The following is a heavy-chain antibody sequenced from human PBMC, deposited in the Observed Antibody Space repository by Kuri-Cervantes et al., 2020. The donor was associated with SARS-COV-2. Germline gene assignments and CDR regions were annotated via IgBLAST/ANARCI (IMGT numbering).Heavy chain of an antibody. CDR2: ISYDGSNK. D-gene: IGHD5-12*01. Sequence: GGSLRLCCAASGFTFSSYAMHWVRQAPGKGLEWVAVISYDGSNKYYADSVKGRFTISRDNAKNSLYLQMNSLRAEDTAVYYCARETTRGGYDYWGQGTLVTVSS. J-gene: IGHJ4*02. CDR3: ARETTRGGYDY. V-gene: IGHV3-30*04. CDR1: GFTFSSYA.